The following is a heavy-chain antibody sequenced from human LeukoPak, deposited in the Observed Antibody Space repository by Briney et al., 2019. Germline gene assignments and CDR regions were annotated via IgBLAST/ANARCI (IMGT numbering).Heavy chain of an antibody. V-gene: IGHV4-59*01. CDR2: IYYSGST. CDR1: GVSISSYY. CDR3: ASLHADRAWCDP. D-gene: IGHD3-10*01. J-gene: IGHJ5*02. Sequence: SETLSLTCTVSGVSISSYYLSWIRQPPGKGLEWIGYIYYSGSTNYNPSLKSRATISVDTSKNQFSLKLNSVTAADTAVYYCASLHADRAWCDPWGQGTLVTVSS.